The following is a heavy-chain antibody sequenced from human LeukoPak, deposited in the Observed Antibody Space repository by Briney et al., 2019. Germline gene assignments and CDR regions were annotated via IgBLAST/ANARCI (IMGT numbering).Heavy chain of an antibody. D-gene: IGHD6-19*01. CDR3: AKDQGRSSYYGMDV. V-gene: IGHV3-30*18. Sequence: GGSLRLSCAASGFTFSSYGMHWVRQAPGKGLEWVAVISYDGSNKYYADSVKGRFTISRDNSKNTLYLQMNSLRAEDTAVYYCAKDQGRSSYYGMDVWGQGTTVTVSS. J-gene: IGHJ6*02. CDR2: ISYDGSNK. CDR1: GFTFSSYG.